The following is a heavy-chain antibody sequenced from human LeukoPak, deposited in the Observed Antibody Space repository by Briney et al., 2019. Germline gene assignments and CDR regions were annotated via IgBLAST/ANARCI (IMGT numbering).Heavy chain of an antibody. J-gene: IGHJ3*01. CDR2: INHSGST. D-gene: IGHD2-2*01. CDR1: GGSFSGYY. Sequence: PSETLSLTCAVYGGSFSGYYWSWIRQPPGKGLEWIGEINHSGSTNYNPSLKSRVTISVDTSKNQFSLKLSSVTAADTAVYYCASRSSRYWGQGTMVTVSS. V-gene: IGHV4-34*01. CDR3: ASRSSRY.